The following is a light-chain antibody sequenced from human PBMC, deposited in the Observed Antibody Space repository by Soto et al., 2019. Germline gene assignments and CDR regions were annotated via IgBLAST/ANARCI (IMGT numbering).Light chain of an antibody. CDR2: EVN. CDR1: SSDVGGYNY. J-gene: IGLJ1*01. Sequence: SVLTQPPSASGPPGQSVAISCTGTSSDVGGYNYVSWYQQHPGKAPKLMIYEVNKRPSGVPDRFSGSKSGNTASLTVSGLQAEDEADYYCSSYAGSSNVFGTGTKGTVL. V-gene: IGLV2-8*01. CDR3: SSYAGSSNV.